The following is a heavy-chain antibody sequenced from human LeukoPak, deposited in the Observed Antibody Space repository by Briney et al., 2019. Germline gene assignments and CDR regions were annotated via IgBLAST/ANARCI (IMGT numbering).Heavy chain of an antibody. Sequence: GASVKVSCKASGYTFTGYYIHWVRQAPGQGLEWMGWISPNSGGTNYAQKFQGRVTMTRDTSISTVYMELSRLTSDDTAVYFCAREDGYNHCYFECWGQGTLVTVPS. CDR1: GYTFTGYY. J-gene: IGHJ4*02. CDR3: AREDGYNHCYFEC. D-gene: IGHD5-24*01. CDR2: ISPNSGGT. V-gene: IGHV1-2*02.